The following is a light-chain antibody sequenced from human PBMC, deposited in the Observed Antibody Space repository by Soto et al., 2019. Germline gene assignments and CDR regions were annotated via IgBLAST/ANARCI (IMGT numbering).Light chain of an antibody. J-gene: IGKJ1*01. CDR3: MQALQTPLAWT. Sequence: DIVMTQSPLSLPVTPGEPASISCRSSQSLLHSNGYNYLDWYLQKPGQSPQLLIYLGSNRASGVPDRFSGSGSGTDFTLKISRVEAEDVGVYYCMQALQTPLAWTFGQGTKVDIK. CDR1: QSLLHSNGYNY. V-gene: IGKV2-28*01. CDR2: LGS.